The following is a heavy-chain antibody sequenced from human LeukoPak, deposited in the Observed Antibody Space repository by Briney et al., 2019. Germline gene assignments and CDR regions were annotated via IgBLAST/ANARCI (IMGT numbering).Heavy chain of an antibody. V-gene: IGHV3-64*01. D-gene: IGHD2-2*01. CDR3: ARDHHCVSSSCLSYFDY. J-gene: IGHJ4*02. CDR2: ISSDGGVT. Sequence: GGSLRLSCAASGFTFISHAMHWVRQAPGKGMEYVSAISSDGGVTYYANSVKGRFTISRDNSKNTVHLQMGSLRGEDMAVYYCARDHHCVSSSCLSYFDYWGQGTLVTVSS. CDR1: GFTFISHA.